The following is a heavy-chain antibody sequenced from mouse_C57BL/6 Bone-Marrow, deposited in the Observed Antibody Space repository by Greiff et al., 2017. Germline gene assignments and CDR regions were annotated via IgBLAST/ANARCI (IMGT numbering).Heavy chain of an antibody. J-gene: IGHJ3*01. CDR3: ARRLYYVGGGCAY. V-gene: IGHV1-55*01. CDR1: GYTFTSYW. CDR2: IYPGSGST. Sequence: VQLQQPGAELVKPGASVKMSCKASGYTFTSYWITWVKQRPGQGLEWIGDIYPGSGSTNYNEKFKSKATLTVDTSSSTAYMQLSSLTSEDSAVDYCARRLYYVGGGCAYWGQGTLGTVSA. D-gene: IGHD2-1*01.